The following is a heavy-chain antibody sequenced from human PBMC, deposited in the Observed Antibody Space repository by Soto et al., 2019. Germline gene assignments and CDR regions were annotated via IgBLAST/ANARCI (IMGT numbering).Heavy chain of an antibody. CDR3: ARGRVVVPAAVMFNCLDP. Sequence: SETLSLTCAVSGYSISSGSYWGWIRQSPEMGLEWIGYIFHGGSTYYNPSLRSRVTISVDRSRTQFSLKMSSVTAADTAVYYCARGRVVVPAAVMFNCLDPWGQGALVTVSS. V-gene: IGHV4-38-2*01. CDR1: GYSISSGSY. CDR2: IFHGGST. J-gene: IGHJ5*02. D-gene: IGHD2-2*01.